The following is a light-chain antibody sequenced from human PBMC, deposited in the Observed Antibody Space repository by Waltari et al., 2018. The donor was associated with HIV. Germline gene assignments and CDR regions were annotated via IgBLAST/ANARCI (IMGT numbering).Light chain of an antibody. CDR3: CSYAGSYTYV. Sequence: QSALTQPRSVSGSPGQSVTISCTGTSSDVGASNNVSWYQQHPGKAPKLMIYDVNKRPSGVPDRFSGSKSGNTASLTISGLQAEDEADYYCCSYAGSYTYVFGTGTKVTVL. CDR2: DVN. CDR1: SSDVGASNN. J-gene: IGLJ1*01. V-gene: IGLV2-11*01.